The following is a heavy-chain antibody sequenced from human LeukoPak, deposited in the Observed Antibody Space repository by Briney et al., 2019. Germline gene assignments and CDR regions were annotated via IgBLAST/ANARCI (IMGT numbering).Heavy chain of an antibody. D-gene: IGHD3-10*01. V-gene: IGHV1-8*01. CDR2: MNSNTGNT. J-gene: IGHJ4*02. CDR3: ARGRGGTVVRGYLDY. CDR1: GYTFTNYD. Sequence: GASVKVSCKASGYTFTNYDIMWVRQATGQGPEWMGWMNSNTGNTGSAQKFQGRVTMTRDTSINTAYMELHSLTPEDTAVYYCARGRGGTVVRGYLDYWGQGTLVTVSS.